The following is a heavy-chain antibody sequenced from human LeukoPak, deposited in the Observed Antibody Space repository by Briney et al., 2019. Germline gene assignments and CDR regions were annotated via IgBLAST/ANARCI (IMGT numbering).Heavy chain of an antibody. V-gene: IGHV3-7*01. CDR2: IKEDGSET. D-gene: IGHD1-26*01. CDR1: GFTFSNYW. CDR3: ARSGGELLPKL. Sequence: PGGSLRLSCAASGFTFSNYWMSWVRQAPGKGLEWVANIKEDGSETYYVDSVKGRFTISRDNAKIPLDLQMNSLRAEDTAVYYCARSGGELLPKLWGRGTLVTVSS. J-gene: IGHJ2*01.